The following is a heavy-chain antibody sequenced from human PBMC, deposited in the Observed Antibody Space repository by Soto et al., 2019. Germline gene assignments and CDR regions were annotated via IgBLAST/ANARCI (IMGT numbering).Heavy chain of an antibody. D-gene: IGHD6-6*01. CDR3: APSKGSSPGG. CDR2: ISYDGSNK. V-gene: IGHV3-30*03. Sequence: QVQLVESGGGVVQPGRSLRLSCAASGFTFSSYGMHWVRQAPGKGLEWVAVISYDGSNKYYADSVKGRFTISRDNSKNTRYLQMNSLRAEDTAVYYCAPSKGSSPGGWGQGTLVTVSS. J-gene: IGHJ4*02. CDR1: GFTFSSYG.